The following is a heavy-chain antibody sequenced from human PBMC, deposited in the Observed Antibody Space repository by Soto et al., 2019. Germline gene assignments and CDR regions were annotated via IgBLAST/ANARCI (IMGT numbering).Heavy chain of an antibody. V-gene: IGHV4-39*01. CDR1: GGSSSTSRSY. CDR3: ARQPTTGDTDLWFDP. Sequence: QLQLLESGPGLVKASETLSLTCNVSGGSSSTSRSYWAWIRQPPGKGLEWLGNIFYSGSTYYSPSLASRVTVPADTSKNEFSLKLRSVTAADTAVYYCARQPTTGDTDLWFDPWGQGTLVTVSS. CDR2: IFYSGST. J-gene: IGHJ5*02. D-gene: IGHD2-21*01.